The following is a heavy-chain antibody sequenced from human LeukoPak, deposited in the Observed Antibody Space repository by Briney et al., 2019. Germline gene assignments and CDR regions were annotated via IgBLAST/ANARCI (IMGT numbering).Heavy chain of an antibody. Sequence: ASVKVSCKASGYTFTGYYMHWVRQAPGQGLEWMGWINPNSGGTNYAQKFQGRVTMTRDTSISTAYMELSRLRSDDTAVYYCARGNPTATPRLNWFDPWGQGTQVTVSS. D-gene: IGHD2-21*02. CDR3: ARGNPTATPRLNWFDP. CDR2: INPNSGGT. CDR1: GYTFTGYY. J-gene: IGHJ5*02. V-gene: IGHV1-2*02.